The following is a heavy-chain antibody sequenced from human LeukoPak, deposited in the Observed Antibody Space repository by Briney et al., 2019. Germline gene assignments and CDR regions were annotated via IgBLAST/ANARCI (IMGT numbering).Heavy chain of an antibody. CDR1: GGSISSSSYY. CDR3: ARQRGYHYDSTTNRFSDL. Sequence: SETLSLTCTVSGGSISSSSYYCGWIRQPPGKGLEWIGSIYYSGITYYNPSLKSRVTIFVDTSKNQFSLKLSSVTAADTAVYYCARQRGYHYDSTTNRFSDLWGQGTRVTVSS. V-gene: IGHV4-39*01. D-gene: IGHD3-22*01. CDR2: IYYSGIT. J-gene: IGHJ5*02.